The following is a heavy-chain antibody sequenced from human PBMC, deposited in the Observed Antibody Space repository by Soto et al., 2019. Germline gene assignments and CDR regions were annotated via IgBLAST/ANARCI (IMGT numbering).Heavy chain of an antibody. CDR1: GGSISSGGYC. J-gene: IGHJ4*02. V-gene: IGHV4-31*03. Sequence: SETLSLTCTVSGGSISSGGYCWSWIRQHPGKGLEWIGYIYYSGSTYYNPSLKSRVTISVDTSKNQFSLKLSSVTAADTAVYYCARDRLAAAGSNYFDYWGQGTLVTVSS. CDR2: IYYSGST. D-gene: IGHD6-13*01. CDR3: ARDRLAAAGSNYFDY.